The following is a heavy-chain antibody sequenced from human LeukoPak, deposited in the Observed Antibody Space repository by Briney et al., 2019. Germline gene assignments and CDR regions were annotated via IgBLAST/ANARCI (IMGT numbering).Heavy chain of an antibody. CDR3: ARRGYGFTDAFDI. V-gene: IGHV1-8*01. D-gene: IGHD5-18*01. Sequence: GASVNVSFKASGYTFTSYDINWVRQATGQGLEWMGWMNPNSGNTGYAQKFQGRVTMTRNTSISTAYMELSSLRSEDTAVYYCARRGYGFTDAFDIWGQGTMVTVSS. J-gene: IGHJ3*02. CDR1: GYTFTSYD. CDR2: MNPNSGNT.